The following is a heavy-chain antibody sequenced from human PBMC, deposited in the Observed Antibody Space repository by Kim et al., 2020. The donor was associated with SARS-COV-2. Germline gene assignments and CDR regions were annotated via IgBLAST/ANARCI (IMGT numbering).Heavy chain of an antibody. CDR2: GGT. D-gene: IGHD6-6*01. Sequence: GGTNSAQKFKGRATMTRDTSISTAYMELSRLRSDDTAVYYCARGLQLIDYWGQGTLVTVSS. V-gene: IGHV1-2*02. CDR3: ARGLQLIDY. J-gene: IGHJ4*02.